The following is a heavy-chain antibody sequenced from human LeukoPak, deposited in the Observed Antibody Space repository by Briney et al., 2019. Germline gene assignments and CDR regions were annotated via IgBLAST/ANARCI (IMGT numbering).Heavy chain of an antibody. CDR3: ARDLEVSSVNLGLDP. CDR2: INPNSGGT. CDR1: GYTFTGYY. J-gene: IGHJ5*02. V-gene: IGHV1-2*02. D-gene: IGHD7-27*01. Sequence: AAVKVSCKASGYTFTGYYMHWVRQAPGQGLEWMGWINPNSGGTNYAQKFQGRVTLTRDTSLSTAYMELSGLGSDDTAVYFCARDLEVSSVNLGLDPWGQGTLVTVSS.